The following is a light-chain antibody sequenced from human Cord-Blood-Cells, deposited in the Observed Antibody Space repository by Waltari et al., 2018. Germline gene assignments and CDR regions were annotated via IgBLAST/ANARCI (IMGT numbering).Light chain of an antibody. V-gene: IGLV2-14*01. CDR2: DVS. CDR1: SSEVGGYNY. CDR3: SSYTSSSTWV. Sequence: QSALTPPASVSGSPGQSITISCTGTSSEVGGYNYVPWYQQHPGKAPKLMIYDVSNRPSGVSNRFSGSKSGNTASLTISGLQAEDEADYYCSSYTSSSTWVFGGGTKLTVL. J-gene: IGLJ3*02.